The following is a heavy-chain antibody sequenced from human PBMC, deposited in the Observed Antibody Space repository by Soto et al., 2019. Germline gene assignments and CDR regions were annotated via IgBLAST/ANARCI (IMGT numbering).Heavy chain of an antibody. V-gene: IGHV4-34*01. CDR1: GRSFSGYY. CDR3: ARGLSPAAVAATRGDAFDI. D-gene: IGHD6-19*01. Sequence: SETLSLTCAVYGRSFSGYYWSWIRQPPGKGLEWIGEINHSGSTNYNPSLKSRVTISVDTSKNQFSLKLSSVTAADTAVYYCARGLSPAAVAATRGDAFDIWGQGTMVTVSS. J-gene: IGHJ3*02. CDR2: INHSGST.